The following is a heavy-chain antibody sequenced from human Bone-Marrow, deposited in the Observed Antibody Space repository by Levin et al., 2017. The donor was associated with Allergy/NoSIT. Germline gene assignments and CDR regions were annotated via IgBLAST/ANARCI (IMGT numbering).Heavy chain of an antibody. V-gene: IGHV3-48*01. J-gene: IGHJ4*02. D-gene: IGHD6-19*01. CDR3: ARDGSIAVAGILDY. CDR2: ISSSSSTI. Sequence: KGLEWVSYISSSSSTIHYADSVKGRFTISRDNAKNSLYLQMNGLRVEDTAVYYCARDGSIAVAGILDYWGQGTLVTVSS.